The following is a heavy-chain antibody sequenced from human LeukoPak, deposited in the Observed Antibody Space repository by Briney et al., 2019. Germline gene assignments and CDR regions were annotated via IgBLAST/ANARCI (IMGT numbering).Heavy chain of an antibody. J-gene: IGHJ4*02. Sequence: GSLRLSCAASGFTFSSYWMHWVRQAPGKGPVWVSRINSDGSSTSYADSVKGRFTISRDNAKNTLYLQMNSLRAEDTAVYYCARAKGGYFDYWGQGTLVTVSS. CDR2: INSDGSST. CDR1: GFTFSSYW. V-gene: IGHV3-74*01. CDR3: ARAKGGYFDY. D-gene: IGHD3-16*01.